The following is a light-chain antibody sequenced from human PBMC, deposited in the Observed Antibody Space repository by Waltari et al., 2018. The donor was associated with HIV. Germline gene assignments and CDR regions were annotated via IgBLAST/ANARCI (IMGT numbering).Light chain of an antibody. J-gene: IGKJ5*01. Sequence: IQLTQSPSFLSASVRDRVTITCRASQDISSYLAWYQQKPGEAPKLLIYAASTLQSGVPSRFSGRGSGTEFTLTINSLQPEDFATYFCQHLSSFPITFGQGTRLEIK. CDR1: QDISSY. CDR2: AAS. CDR3: QHLSSFPIT. V-gene: IGKV1-9*01.